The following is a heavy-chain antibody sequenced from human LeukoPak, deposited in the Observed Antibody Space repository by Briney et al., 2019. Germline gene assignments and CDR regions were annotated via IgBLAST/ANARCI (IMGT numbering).Heavy chain of an antibody. CDR1: GSTFSSHT. V-gene: IGHV3-48*04. D-gene: IGHD2-2*01. J-gene: IGHJ4*02. CDR2: ISNTGRVI. CDR3: ARNLPAADF. Sequence: GGSLRLSCAASGSTFSSHTMNWVRQAPGKGREWVSYISNTGRVIYYADSVKGRFTISRDNAKNSLYLQINRLRAEDTAVYYCARNLPAADFWGQGTLVTVSS.